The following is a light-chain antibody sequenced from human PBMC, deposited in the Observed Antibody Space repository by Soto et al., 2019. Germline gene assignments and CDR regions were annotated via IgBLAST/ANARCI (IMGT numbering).Light chain of an antibody. J-gene: IGKJ5*01. CDR2: RAS. CDR1: QSVSSL. CDR3: QQYNEWPIT. Sequence: IVLTQSPATLSLSPGERATLSCRASQSVSSLLAWYQQKPGQAPRLLIYRASTRATGISGRFSGSGSGTEFTLTITSLQSEDFAVYYCQQYNEWPITFGQGTLLEVK. V-gene: IGKV3-15*01.